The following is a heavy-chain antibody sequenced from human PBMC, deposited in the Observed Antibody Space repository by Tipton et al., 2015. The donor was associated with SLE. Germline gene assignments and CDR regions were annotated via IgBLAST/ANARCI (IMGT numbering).Heavy chain of an antibody. V-gene: IGHV3-74*01. CDR3: TRISSAPVTLTIDY. J-gene: IGHJ4*02. Sequence: GSLRLSCADPGFALSGYWMQWVRQVPGKGLVWVSYINTDGSRISYADSVKGRFTISRDNAKNTLYLQMNSLTAEDTAVYYCTRISSAPVTLTIDYWGQGALVTVSS. CDR2: INTDGSRI. D-gene: IGHD4-17*01. CDR1: GFALSGYW.